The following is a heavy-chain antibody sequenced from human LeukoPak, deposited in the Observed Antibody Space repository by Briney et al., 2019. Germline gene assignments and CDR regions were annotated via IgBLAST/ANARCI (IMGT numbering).Heavy chain of an antibody. CDR2: IISDGSST. CDR3: AREDVDITVATSGAFDI. V-gene: IGHV3-74*01. Sequence: GGSLRLSCVASGFVFKMYNMNWVRQAPGKGLEWVSRIISDGSSTSYADSVKGRFTISRDNAKNTLFLQMNSLRAEDTALYYCAREDVDITVATSGAFDIWGQGTMVTVSS. J-gene: IGHJ3*02. D-gene: IGHD6-19*01. CDR1: GFVFKMYN.